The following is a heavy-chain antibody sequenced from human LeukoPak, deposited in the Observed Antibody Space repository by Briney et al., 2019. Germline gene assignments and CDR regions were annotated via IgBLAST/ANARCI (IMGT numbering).Heavy chain of an antibody. J-gene: IGHJ1*01. CDR3: AREGGPYGDYDAYFQH. V-gene: IGHV1-69*04. D-gene: IGHD4-17*01. CDR2: IIPILGIA. Sequence: GASVRVSCKASGGTFSSYAISWVRQAPGQGLEWMGRIIPILGIANYAQKFQGRVTITADKSTSTAYMELSSLRSEDTAVYYCAREGGPYGDYDAYFQHWGQGTLVTVSS. CDR1: GGTFSSYA.